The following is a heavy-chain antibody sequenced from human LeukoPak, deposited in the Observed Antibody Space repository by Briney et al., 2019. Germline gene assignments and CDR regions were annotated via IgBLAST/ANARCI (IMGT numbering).Heavy chain of an antibody. CDR1: GYTLTSHG. D-gene: IGHD3-10*01. J-gene: IGHJ4*02. Sequence: ASVKVSCKASGYTLTSHGISWVRQAPGQGLEWMGWISFYNGNTNYAQKFQGRMTMTTDTSTSTAYMELGSLRSDDTAVYYCARDQAPRGIDYWGQGTLVIVSS. CDR2: ISFYNGNT. V-gene: IGHV1-18*01. CDR3: ARDQAPRGIDY.